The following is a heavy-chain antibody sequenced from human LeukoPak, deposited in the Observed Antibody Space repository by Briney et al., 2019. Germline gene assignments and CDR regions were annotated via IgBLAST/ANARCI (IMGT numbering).Heavy chain of an antibody. CDR1: GGTFSSYA. J-gene: IGHJ5*02. CDR3: ARDGKYYDFWSGSWFDP. V-gene: IGHV1-69*04. Sequence: AASVKVSCKASGGTFSSYAISWVRQAPGQGLEWMGRIIPILGIANYAQKFQGRVTITADKSTSTAYMELSSLRSEDTAVYYCARDGKYYDFWSGSWFDPWGQGTLVTVSS. D-gene: IGHD3-3*01. CDR2: IIPILGIA.